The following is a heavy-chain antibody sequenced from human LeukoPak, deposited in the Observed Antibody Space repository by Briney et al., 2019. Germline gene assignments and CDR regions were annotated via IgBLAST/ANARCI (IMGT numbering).Heavy chain of an antibody. CDR1: GGSISSYY. Sequence: PSETLSLTCTVSGGSISSYYWSWIRQPAGKGLEWIGYIYYSGSTNYNPSLKSRVTISVDTSKNQFSLKLSSVTAADTAVYYCARQGIAARLIDYWGQGTLVTVSS. CDR3: ARQGIAARLIDY. D-gene: IGHD6-6*01. CDR2: IYYSGST. V-gene: IGHV4-59*08. J-gene: IGHJ4*02.